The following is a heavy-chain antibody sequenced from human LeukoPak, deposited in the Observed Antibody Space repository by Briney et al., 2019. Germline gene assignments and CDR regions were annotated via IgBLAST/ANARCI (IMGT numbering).Heavy chain of an antibody. CDR3: ARAGEVAAADY. Sequence: ASVKVSCKASGYTFTSYDINWVRQATGQGLEWMGWMNPNSGNTGYAQKFQGRVTMTRDTSISTAYMELSRLRSDDTAVYYCARAGEVAAADYWGQGTLVTVSS. J-gene: IGHJ4*02. CDR2: MNPNSGNT. CDR1: GYTFTSYD. V-gene: IGHV1-8*01. D-gene: IGHD6-13*01.